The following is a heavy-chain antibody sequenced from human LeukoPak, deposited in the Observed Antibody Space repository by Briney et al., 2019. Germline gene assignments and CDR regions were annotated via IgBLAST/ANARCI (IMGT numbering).Heavy chain of an antibody. CDR2: ISGSGGST. Sequence: PGGSLRLSCATSGFTFSSYAMSWVRQAPGKGLEWVSSISGSGGSTYYADSVKGRFTISRDNSKNTLYLQMNSLRAEDTAVYYCAKDRYYGSGSYPGYYFDYWGQGTLVTVSS. D-gene: IGHD3-10*01. CDR3: AKDRYYGSGSYPGYYFDY. J-gene: IGHJ4*02. CDR1: GFTFSSYA. V-gene: IGHV3-23*01.